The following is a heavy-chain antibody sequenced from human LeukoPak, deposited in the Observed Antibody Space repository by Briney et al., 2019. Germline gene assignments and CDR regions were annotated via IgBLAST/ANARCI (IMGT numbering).Heavy chain of an antibody. CDR2: IYYSGST. Sequence: SETLSLTCTVSGGSISSYYWSWIRQPPGKGLEWIGYIYYSGSTNYNPSLKSRVTISVDTSKNQFSLKLSSVTAADTAVYYCARCIYSSSWYDYWGQGTLVTVSS. J-gene: IGHJ4*02. V-gene: IGHV4-59*08. D-gene: IGHD6-13*01. CDR1: GGSISSYY. CDR3: ARCIYSSSWYDY.